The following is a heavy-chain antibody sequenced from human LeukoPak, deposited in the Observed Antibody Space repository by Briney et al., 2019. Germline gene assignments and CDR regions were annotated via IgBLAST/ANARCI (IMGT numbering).Heavy chain of an antibody. J-gene: IGHJ4*02. D-gene: IGHD3-3*01. Sequence: SETLSLTCAVYGGSFSGYYWSWIRQPPGKGLACIGEINHSGSTNYNPSLKSRVTISVDTSKNQFSLKLSSVTAADTAVYYCARSRRDFWSGYYIFDYWGQGTLVTVSS. CDR2: INHSGST. V-gene: IGHV4-34*01. CDR3: ARSRRDFWSGYYIFDY. CDR1: GGSFSGYY.